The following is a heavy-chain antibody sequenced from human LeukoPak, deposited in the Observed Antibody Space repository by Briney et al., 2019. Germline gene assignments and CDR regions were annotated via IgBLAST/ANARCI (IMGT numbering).Heavy chain of an antibody. CDR1: GFTFTNYG. CDR2: VSSDGRKT. J-gene: IGHJ6*02. D-gene: IGHD2-21*02. V-gene: IGHV3-30*18. Sequence: GTSLRLSCEASGFTFTNYGMHWVRQAPGKGPECVAVVSSDGRKTYYAGFAEGRFTISRDDSNNMVYLQMNSLRTEDTAVYHCVKRGGGDHGLDVWGQGTTVVVS. CDR3: VKRGGGDHGLDV.